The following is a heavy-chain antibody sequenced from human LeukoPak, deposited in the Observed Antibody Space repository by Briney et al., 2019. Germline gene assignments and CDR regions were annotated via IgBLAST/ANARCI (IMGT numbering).Heavy chain of an antibody. CDR2: INWNGGST. CDR1: GFTFDDYG. CDR3: ARGPRAAATVGEYFQH. Sequence: PGRSLRLSCSASGFTFDDYGMSWVRQAPGKGLEWVSGINWNGGSTGYADSVKGRFTISRDNAKNSLYLQMNSLRAEDTALYHCARGPRAAATVGEYFQHWGQGTLVTVSS. D-gene: IGHD6-13*01. J-gene: IGHJ1*01. V-gene: IGHV3-20*01.